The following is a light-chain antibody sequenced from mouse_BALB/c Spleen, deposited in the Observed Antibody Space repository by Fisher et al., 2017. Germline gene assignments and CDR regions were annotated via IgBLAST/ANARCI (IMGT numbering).Light chain of an antibody. Sequence: IVLTQSPAIMSASPGEKVTMTCSASSSVSYMYWYQQKPGSSPRLLIYDTSKLASGVPVRFSGSGSGTSYSLTISRMEAEDAATYYCQQWSSYPLTFGAGTKLELK. V-gene: IGKV4-55*01. CDR1: SSVSY. CDR2: DTS. J-gene: IGKJ5*01. CDR3: QQWSSYPLT.